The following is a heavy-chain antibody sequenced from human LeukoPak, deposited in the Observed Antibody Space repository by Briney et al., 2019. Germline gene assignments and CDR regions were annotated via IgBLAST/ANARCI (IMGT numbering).Heavy chain of an antibody. CDR2: LKLYDGSK. D-gene: IGHD3-3*01. CDR1: GYAFIRYH. V-gene: IGHV1-46*01. Sequence: ASVKVSCKASGYAFIRYHIHWVRQAPGRGLEWMGVLKLYDGSKSHAQKFQGRVTMTSDTSTSTVYMELSSLRSEDTAVYYCHTVAIFGVVIPDAFDIWGQGTMVTVSS. CDR3: HTVAIFGVVIPDAFDI. J-gene: IGHJ3*02.